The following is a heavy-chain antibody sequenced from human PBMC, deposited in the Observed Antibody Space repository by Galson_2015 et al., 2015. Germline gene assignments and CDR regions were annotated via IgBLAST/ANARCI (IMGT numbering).Heavy chain of an antibody. CDR1: AFTFSTYG. D-gene: IGHD3-16*01. Sequence: SLRLSCAASAFTFSTYGMLWARQAPGKGLEWVAVISYDGSNKYYADSVKGRFTISRDNSNNTLYLQMNGLRADDTAVYYCAKVAYSLGDDYWGQGTLVTVSS. CDR3: AKVAYSLGDDY. V-gene: IGHV3-30*18. J-gene: IGHJ4*02. CDR2: ISYDGSNK.